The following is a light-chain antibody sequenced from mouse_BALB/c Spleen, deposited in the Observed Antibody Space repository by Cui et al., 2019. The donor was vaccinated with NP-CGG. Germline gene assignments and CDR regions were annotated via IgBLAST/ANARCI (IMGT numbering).Light chain of an antibody. CDR1: TGAVTTSNY. CDR3: ALWYSNNWV. Sequence: QAFVPKDLALTTSPGETVTLTCRSSTGAVTTSNYANWVQEKPNHLFTGLIGGTNNRPPGVPARFSGSLIGDKAALTITGAQTEDEAIYFCALWYSNNWVFGGGTKLTVL. V-gene: IGLV1*01. J-gene: IGLJ1*01. CDR2: GTN.